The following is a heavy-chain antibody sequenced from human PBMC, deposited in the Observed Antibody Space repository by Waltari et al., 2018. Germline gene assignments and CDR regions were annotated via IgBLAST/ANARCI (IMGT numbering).Heavy chain of an antibody. J-gene: IGHJ4*02. Sequence: EVHLVESGGGLVKPGGSIRLSCAASGFTFNKAWMSWVGQAPGKGPGWVGRIGSQIDGGTTYYAAPVRGRFTIARDDAKQTLYLQMTSLKTDDTAVYYCTSDWNRDPLAKYFVGYWGQGALVTVSS. D-gene: IGHD3-9*01. CDR3: TSDWNRDPLAKYFVGY. CDR1: GFTFNKAW. V-gene: IGHV3-15*04. CDR2: IGSQIDGGTT.